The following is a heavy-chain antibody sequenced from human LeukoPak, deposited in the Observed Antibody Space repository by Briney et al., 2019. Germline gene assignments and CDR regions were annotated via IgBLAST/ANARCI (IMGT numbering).Heavy chain of an antibody. CDR2: ISPDGSTT. CDR1: GFTFSSHW. J-gene: IGHJ4*02. Sequence: GGSLRLSCAASGFTFSSHWMHWVRQAPGKGLVWASVISPDGSTTNYAEPVKGRFTISRDNAKNTLYLQMNSLRAEDTAVYYCARPVGTTVSVDYWGQGTLVTVSS. D-gene: IGHD1-26*01. CDR3: ARPVGTTVSVDY. V-gene: IGHV3-74*01.